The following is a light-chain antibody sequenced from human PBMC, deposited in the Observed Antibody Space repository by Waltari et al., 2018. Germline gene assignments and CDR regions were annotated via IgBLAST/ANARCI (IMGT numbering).Light chain of an antibody. Sequence: DIEMTQSPPSLSASVGDRVTISCRTNQNVSDFLNWYQQKPGEAPKLVVYCVSSWHRGVPSRFTGSGSGTDFALTISGLQPEDFATYYCQLSYPKHLYTFGLGTRLEIK. J-gene: IGKJ2*01. V-gene: IGKV1-39*01. CDR2: CVS. CDR1: QNVSDF. CDR3: QLSYPKHLYT.